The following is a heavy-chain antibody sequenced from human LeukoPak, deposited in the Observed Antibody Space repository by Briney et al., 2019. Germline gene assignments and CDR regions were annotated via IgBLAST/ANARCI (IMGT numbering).Heavy chain of an antibody. V-gene: IGHV3-21*01. D-gene: IGHD3-3*01. CDR1: GFTFSSYS. CDR2: ISSSSSYI. J-gene: IGHJ4*02. Sequence: GGSLRLSCAASGFTFSSYSMNWVRQAPGKGLEWVSSISSSSSYIYYADSVKGRFTISRDNAKNSLFLQMNSLRAEDTAVYYCARVRYYDFWSSYSVDYWGQGTLVTVSS. CDR3: ARVRYYDFWSSYSVDY.